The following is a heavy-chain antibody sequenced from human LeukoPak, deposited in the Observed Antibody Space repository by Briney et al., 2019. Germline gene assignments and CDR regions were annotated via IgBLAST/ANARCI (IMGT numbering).Heavy chain of an antibody. V-gene: IGHV1-18*01. J-gene: IGHJ6*02. CDR3: AREGAGTGWYVNYYYGMDV. CDR1: GYTFTSYG. D-gene: IGHD6-19*01. Sequence: GASVKVSCKASGYTFTSYGISWVRQAPGQGLEWMGWISAYNGNTNYAQKLQGRVTMTTDTSTSTAYMELRSLRSDDTAVYYCAREGAGTGWYVNYYYGMDVWGQGTTVTVSS. CDR2: ISAYNGNT.